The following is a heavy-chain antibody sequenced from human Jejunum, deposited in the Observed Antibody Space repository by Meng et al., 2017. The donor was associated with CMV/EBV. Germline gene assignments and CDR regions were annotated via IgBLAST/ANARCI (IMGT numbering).Heavy chain of an antibody. V-gene: IGHV3-11*06. D-gene: IGHD2-8*01. Sequence: QVHRGGSGGCLVKPGGSLRLSCAASGFTFDDYSMNWIRQAPGKGLEWVSSVSSVSSYTNYADSVKGRFTISRDNAKNSLYLQMNSLRAEDTAVYYCARDRYCTNGVCYTHFDSWGQGTLVPSPQ. J-gene: IGHJ4*02. CDR1: GFTFDDYS. CDR2: VSSVSSYT. CDR3: ARDRYCTNGVCYTHFDS.